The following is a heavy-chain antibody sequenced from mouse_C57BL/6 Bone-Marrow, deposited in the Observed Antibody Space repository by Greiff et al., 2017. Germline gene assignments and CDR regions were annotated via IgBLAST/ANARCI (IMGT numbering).Heavy chain of an antibody. D-gene: IGHD2-5*01. CDR2: IYPGSGST. V-gene: IGHV1-55*01. CDR1: GYTFTSYW. CDR3: ARESNYVGYYAMDY. J-gene: IGHJ4*01. Sequence: QVQLQQPGAELVKPGASVKMSCKASGYTFTSYWITWVKQRPGQGLEWIGDIYPGSGSTNYNEKFKSKATLTVDTSSSTAYMQLNSLTSEDSAVYYCARESNYVGYYAMDYWGQGTSVTVSS.